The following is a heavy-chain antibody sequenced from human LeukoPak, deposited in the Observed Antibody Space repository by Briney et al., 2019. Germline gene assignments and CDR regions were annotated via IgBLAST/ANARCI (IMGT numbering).Heavy chain of an antibody. Sequence: PSETLSLTCTVSGGSISNYYWSWIRQPAGKGLEWIGRIYTSGTTHYNPSLKSRVTMSVDTSKNQFSLKLMSVTAADTAVYYCARGRRDGYNLRNFDYWGQGTLVTVSS. CDR2: IYTSGTT. V-gene: IGHV4-4*07. CDR3: ARGRRDGYNLRNFDY. J-gene: IGHJ4*02. D-gene: IGHD5-24*01. CDR1: GGSISNYY.